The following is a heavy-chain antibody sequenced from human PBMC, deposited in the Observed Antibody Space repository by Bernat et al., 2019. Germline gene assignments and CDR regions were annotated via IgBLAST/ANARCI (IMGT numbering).Heavy chain of an antibody. Sequence: EVQLVESGGGLVKPGGSLRLSCAASGFTFSNAWMNWVRQAPGKGLVWVGRIKSKTDGGTTDYAAPVKGRFTISRDDSKNTLYLQMNSLKTEDTAVYYCTTEGAVVIWQLLDYWGQGTLVTVSS. CDR2: IKSKTDGGTT. D-gene: IGHD3-22*01. CDR3: TTEGAVVIWQLLDY. V-gene: IGHV3-15*07. J-gene: IGHJ4*02. CDR1: GFTFSNAW.